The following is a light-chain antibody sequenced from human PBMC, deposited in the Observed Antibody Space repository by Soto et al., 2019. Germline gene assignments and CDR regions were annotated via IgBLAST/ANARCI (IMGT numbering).Light chain of an antibody. V-gene: IGKV1-12*01. J-gene: IGKJ1*01. CDR3: LQLDSYPRT. CDR1: QGISSW. Sequence: DIQMTQSPSSVSASVGDRVTITCRASQGISSWLAWYQQKPGKAPNLLIYEASTLQSGVPSRFSGSGSGTEFTLSVSSLQPEDFATYYCLQLDSYPRTFGQGTKVEVK. CDR2: EAS.